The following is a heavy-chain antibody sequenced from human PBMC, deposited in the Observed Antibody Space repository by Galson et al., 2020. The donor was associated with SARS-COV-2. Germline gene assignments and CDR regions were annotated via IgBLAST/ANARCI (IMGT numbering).Heavy chain of an antibody. Sequence: GGSLRLSCTASGFTFSNYGMHWVRQAPGKGLEWVAIIWYDGSHKYYADSVKGRFTTSRDNSKNTLYLQMNSLRGEDTAVYYCATEVMAATGISDPFDYWGQGTLVTVSS. CDR3: ATEVMAATGISDPFDY. CDR2: IWYDGSHK. V-gene: IGHV3-33*01. J-gene: IGHJ4*02. CDR1: GFTFSNYG. D-gene: IGHD1-26*01.